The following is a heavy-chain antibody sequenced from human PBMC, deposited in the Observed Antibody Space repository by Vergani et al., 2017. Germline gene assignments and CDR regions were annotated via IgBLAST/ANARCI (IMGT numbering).Heavy chain of an antibody. J-gene: IGHJ5*02. CDR1: GFSLSTSGVG. CDR3: AHSPLNLIAAQPELDWFDP. Sequence: QITLKESGPTLVKPTQTLTLTCTFSGFSLSTSGVGVGWIRQPPGKALEWLALIYWNDDKRYSPSLKSRLTITKDTSKNQVVLTMTNMDPVDTATYYCAHSPLNLIAAQPELDWFDPWGQGTLVTVSS. D-gene: IGHD6-6*01. V-gene: IGHV2-5*01. CDR2: IYWNDDK.